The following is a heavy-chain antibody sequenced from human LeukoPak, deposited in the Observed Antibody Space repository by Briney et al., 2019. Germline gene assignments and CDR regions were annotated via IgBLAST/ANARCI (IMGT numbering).Heavy chain of an antibody. CDR3: ARGLGMYYFDY. J-gene: IGHJ4*02. D-gene: IGHD1-26*01. Sequence: GGSLRLSCAASGFTFSSYGLNWVRQAPGKGLEWVAVISYDGSNKYYADSVKGRFTISRDNSKNTLYLQMNSLRAEDTAVYYCARGLGMYYFDYWGQGTLVTVSS. CDR2: ISYDGSNK. V-gene: IGHV3-30*03. CDR1: GFTFSSYG.